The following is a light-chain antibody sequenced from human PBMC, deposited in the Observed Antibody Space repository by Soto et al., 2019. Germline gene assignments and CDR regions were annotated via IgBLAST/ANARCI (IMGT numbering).Light chain of an antibody. CDR1: QSISSW. Sequence: DIQMTQSPPTLSASVGDRVTITCRASQSISSWLAWYQQRPGKAPNLLIYDVSSLESGVPSRFSGSGSGTDFSLTISSLQPDDFAAYYCQQSTNYPWTFGQGTKVEIK. J-gene: IGKJ1*01. V-gene: IGKV1-5*01. CDR3: QQSTNYPWT. CDR2: DVS.